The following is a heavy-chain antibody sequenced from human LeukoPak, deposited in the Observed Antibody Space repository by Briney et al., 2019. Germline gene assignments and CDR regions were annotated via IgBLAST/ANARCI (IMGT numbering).Heavy chain of an antibody. V-gene: IGHV3-23*01. D-gene: IGHD3-16*01. CDR2: ITGSGDST. Sequence: GGSLRLSCAASGFTFSTYAMTWVRQAPEKGLEWVSTITGSGDSTYYTDSVKGRFTISRVNSKNTLYLQMNSLRAEDTAVYFCARDSPEGTYAFDNWGQGTLVTVSS. CDR1: GFTFSTYA. J-gene: IGHJ4*02. CDR3: ARDSPEGTYAFDN.